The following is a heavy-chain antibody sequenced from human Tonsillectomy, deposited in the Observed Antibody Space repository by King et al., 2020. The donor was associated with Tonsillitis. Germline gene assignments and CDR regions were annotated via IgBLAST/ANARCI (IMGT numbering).Heavy chain of an antibody. CDR3: ARATRYCTNGVCDYGMDV. V-gene: IGHV1-8*01. CDR1: GYTFTSYD. J-gene: IGHJ6*02. CDR2: MNPNSGNT. Sequence: VQLVESGAEVKKPGASVKVSCKASGYTFTSYDINWVRQATGQGLEWMGWMNPNSGNTGYAQKFQGRVTMTRNTSISTAYMELSSLRSEDTAVYYCARATRYCTNGVCDYGMDVWGQGTTVTVSS. D-gene: IGHD2-8*01.